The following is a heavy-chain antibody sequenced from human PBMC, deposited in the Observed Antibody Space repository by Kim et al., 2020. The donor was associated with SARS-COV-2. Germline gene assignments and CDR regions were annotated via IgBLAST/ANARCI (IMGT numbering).Heavy chain of an antibody. CDR2: IYYSGST. CDR1: GGSISSSSYY. CDR3: ARLAPQYQLLHRPFDY. Sequence: SETLSLTCTVSGGSISSSSYYWGWIRQPPGKGLEWIGSIYYSGSTYYNPSLKSRVTISVDTAKNQYSLKLTSVTAADTAVYYCARLAPQYQLLHRPFDYWGQGTLVTVSS. V-gene: IGHV4-39*01. D-gene: IGHD2-2*01. J-gene: IGHJ4*02.